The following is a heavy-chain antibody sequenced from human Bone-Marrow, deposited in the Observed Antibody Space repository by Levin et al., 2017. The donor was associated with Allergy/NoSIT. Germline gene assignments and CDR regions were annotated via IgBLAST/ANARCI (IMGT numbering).Heavy chain of an antibody. D-gene: IGHD4-17*01. CDR3: ARATTVTTSYAMDV. CDR1: GYFISSGGYA. J-gene: IGHJ6*02. V-gene: IGHV4-30-2*01. Sequence: PSETLSLTCAVSGYFISSGGYAWSWIRQPPGKGLELIGYIYHSGTTYYNSALRSRVTISVDRSKNQFSLRLNSVTAADTAVYYCARATTVTTSYAMDVWGQGTTVTVSS. CDR2: IYHSGTT.